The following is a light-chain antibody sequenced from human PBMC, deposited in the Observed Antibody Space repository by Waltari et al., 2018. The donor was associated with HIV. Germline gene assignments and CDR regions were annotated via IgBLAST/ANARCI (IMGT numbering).Light chain of an antibody. CDR2: AAS. J-gene: IGKJ3*01. CDR3: QQVNMPFT. CDR1: QGISTY. Sequence: DIQLTQSPSFLSASVGARVTVTCRAGQGISTYLAWYQQKPGKAPKLLIYAASTLQTGVPSRFSGSGSGTEFTLTISSLQPEDVATYYCQQVNMPFTFGPGTKVDIK. V-gene: IGKV1-9*01.